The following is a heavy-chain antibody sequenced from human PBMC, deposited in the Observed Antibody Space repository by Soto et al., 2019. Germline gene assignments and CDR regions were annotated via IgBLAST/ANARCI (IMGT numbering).Heavy chain of an antibody. V-gene: IGHV1-46*01. J-gene: IGHJ6*02. CDR1: GYTFTSYY. CDR3: ARDSAYGDYQYYGMDV. D-gene: IGHD4-17*01. CDR2: INPSGGST. Sequence: ASVKVSCKTSGYTFTSYYMHWVRQAPGQGLEWMGIINPSGGSTSYAQKFLGRVTMTKDTSTSTVYMELSSLRSEDTAVYYCARDSAYGDYQYYGMDVWGQGTTVTVSS.